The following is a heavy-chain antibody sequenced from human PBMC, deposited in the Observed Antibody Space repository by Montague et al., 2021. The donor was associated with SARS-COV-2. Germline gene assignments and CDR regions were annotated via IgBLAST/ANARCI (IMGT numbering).Heavy chain of an antibody. CDR2: ISYDGSSK. CDR1: GFTFSSYA. Sequence: SLRLSCAASGFTFSSYAMHWVRQAPGKGLEWVAVISYDGSSKYYVDSVKGRFTISRDNSKNTLYLQMNSLRAEDTAVYYCARDWDGYDLDYGMDVWSQGTTVTVSS. J-gene: IGHJ6*02. D-gene: IGHD5-12*01. CDR3: ARDWDGYDLDYGMDV. V-gene: IGHV3-30*04.